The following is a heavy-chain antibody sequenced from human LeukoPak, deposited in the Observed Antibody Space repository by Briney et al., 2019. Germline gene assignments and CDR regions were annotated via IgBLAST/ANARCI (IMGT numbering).Heavy chain of an antibody. Sequence: GSLRLSCAASGFTFSSYWMHWVRQAPGKGLVWVSRINSDGSSTRYADSVKGRFTISRDNAKNTLYLQMNSLRTEDTAVYYCARSHYYGSSGYYYYYYGMDVWGQGTTVTVSS. CDR2: INSDGSST. D-gene: IGHD3-22*01. J-gene: IGHJ6*02. CDR1: GFTFSSYW. V-gene: IGHV3-74*01. CDR3: ARSHYYGSSGYYYYYYGMDV.